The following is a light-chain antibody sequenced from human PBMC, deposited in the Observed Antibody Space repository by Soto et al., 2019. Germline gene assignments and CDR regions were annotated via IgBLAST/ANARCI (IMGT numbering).Light chain of an antibody. J-gene: IGKJ1*01. V-gene: IGKV3-15*01. CDR2: DAS. Sequence: PGERVTLSCRARQSVSSSYLTWYQQKPGQAPRLLINDASRRATGIPARFSGSGSGTEFALTISSLQSEDFAVYYCQQYNQWPPGTYGQGTKVDIK. CDR3: QQYNQWPPGT. CDR1: QSVSSSY.